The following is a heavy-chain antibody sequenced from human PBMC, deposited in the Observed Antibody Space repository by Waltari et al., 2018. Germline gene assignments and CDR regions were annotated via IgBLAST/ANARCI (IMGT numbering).Heavy chain of an antibody. Sequence: GETGGGLIQPGGSLRLSCAASGFTVSSNYMSWVRQAPGKGLEWVSVIYSGGSTYYADSVKGRFTISRDNSKNTLYLQMNSLRAEDTAVYDCARESPGAAAGLHAYYFDYWGQGTLVTVSS. CDR3: ARESPGAAAGLHAYYFDY. V-gene: IGHV3-53*02. CDR2: IYSGGST. CDR1: GFTVSSNY. D-gene: IGHD6-13*01. J-gene: IGHJ4*02.